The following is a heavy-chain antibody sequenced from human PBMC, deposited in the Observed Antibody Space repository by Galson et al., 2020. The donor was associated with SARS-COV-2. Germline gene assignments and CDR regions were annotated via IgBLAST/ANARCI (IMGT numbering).Heavy chain of an antibody. Sequence: GESLKISCQGSGYSFSNYWIAWVGQMPGKGLEWMGIIYPGDSDTRYSPSFQGQVTISADKSMSTAYLQWTSLKASDTAIYYCARKLGAAAYNWFDPWGQGTLVTVSS. J-gene: IGHJ5*02. CDR3: ARKLGAAAYNWFDP. CDR2: IYPGDSDT. CDR1: GYSFSNYW. D-gene: IGHD6-13*01. V-gene: IGHV5-51*01.